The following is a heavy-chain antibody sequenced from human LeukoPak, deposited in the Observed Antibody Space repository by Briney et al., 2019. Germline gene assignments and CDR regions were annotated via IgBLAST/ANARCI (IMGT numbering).Heavy chain of an antibody. J-gene: IGHJ4*02. Sequence: GGSLRLSCAASGFTFSSYSMNWVRQAPGKGLEWVSSISSSSTYIYYADSVKGRFTISRDNAKNSLYLQMNSLRAEDTAVYYCARGYCSGGSCYDYWGQGTLVTVSS. D-gene: IGHD2-15*01. CDR1: GFTFSSYS. V-gene: IGHV3-21*04. CDR3: ARGYCSGGSCYDY. CDR2: ISSSSTYI.